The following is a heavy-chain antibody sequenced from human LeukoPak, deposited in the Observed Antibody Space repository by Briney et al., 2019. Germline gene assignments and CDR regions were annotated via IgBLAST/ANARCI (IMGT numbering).Heavy chain of an antibody. J-gene: IGHJ4*02. Sequence: SETLSLTCAVYGGSFSGYYWSWIRQPPGKGLEWIGEINHSGSTNYNPSLKSRVTISVDTSKNQFSLKLSSVTAADTAVYYCARSDPVYNWKFDYWGQGTLVTVSS. V-gene: IGHV4-34*01. CDR3: ARSDPVYNWKFDY. D-gene: IGHD1-20*01. CDR2: INHSGST. CDR1: GGSFSGYY.